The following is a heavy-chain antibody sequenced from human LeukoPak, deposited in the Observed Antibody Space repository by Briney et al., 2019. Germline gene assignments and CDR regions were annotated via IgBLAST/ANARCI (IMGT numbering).Heavy chain of an antibody. CDR2: IYTSGSI. J-gene: IGHJ3*02. Sequence: PSETLSLTCTVSGGSITSYYWSWIRQPAGKGLEWIGRIYTSGSINYNPSLKSRVTISVDTSKNQFSLKLSSVTAADTAVYYCARIAYYYDSSGYYHAFDIWGQGTMVTVSS. D-gene: IGHD3-22*01. V-gene: IGHV4-4*07. CDR3: ARIAYYYDSSGYYHAFDI. CDR1: GGSITSYY.